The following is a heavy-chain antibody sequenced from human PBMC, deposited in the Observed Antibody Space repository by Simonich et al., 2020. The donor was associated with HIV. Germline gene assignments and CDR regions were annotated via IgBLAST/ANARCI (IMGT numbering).Heavy chain of an antibody. D-gene: IGHD5-12*01. V-gene: IGHV4-34*01. CDR1: GGSFSGYY. CDR3: AGSVADIVAAGFGF. Sequence: QVQLQQWGAGLLKPSETLSLTCAVYGGSFSGYYWGWIRQPPGKGLEGIGEINQSGGNNYNPSLKSRVTISVDTSKNQFSLKLSSVTAADTAVYYCAGSVADIVAAGFGFWGQGTLVTVSS. J-gene: IGHJ4*02. CDR2: INQSGGN.